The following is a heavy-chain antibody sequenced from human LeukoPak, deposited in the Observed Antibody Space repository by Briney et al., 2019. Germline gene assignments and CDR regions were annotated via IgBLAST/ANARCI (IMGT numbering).Heavy chain of an antibody. V-gene: IGHV3-30-3*01. CDR2: ISYDGSKK. Sequence: GGSLRLSCAASGFTFSSYAMHWVRQAPGKGLEWVAVISYDGSKKYYGDSVKGRFTISRDNSKNTLYLHMNSLRDEDTAVYFCARGPPDGSGSYYPGDYWGQGTLVTVSS. CDR3: ARGPPDGSGSYYPGDY. CDR1: GFTFSSYA. D-gene: IGHD3-10*01. J-gene: IGHJ4*02.